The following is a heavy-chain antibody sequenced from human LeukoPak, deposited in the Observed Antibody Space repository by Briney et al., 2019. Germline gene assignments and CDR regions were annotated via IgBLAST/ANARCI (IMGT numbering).Heavy chain of an antibody. D-gene: IGHD3-9*01. CDR2: ISAYNGNT. V-gene: IGHV1-18*01. CDR1: GYTFTSYG. CDR3: ARVNYDILTGYYNSDY. Sequence: ASVKVFCKASGYTFTSYGISWVRQAPGQGLEWMGWISAYNGNTNYAQKLQGRVTMTTDTSTSTAYMELRSLRSDDTAVYYCARVNYDILTGYYNSDYWGQGTLVTVSS. J-gene: IGHJ4*02.